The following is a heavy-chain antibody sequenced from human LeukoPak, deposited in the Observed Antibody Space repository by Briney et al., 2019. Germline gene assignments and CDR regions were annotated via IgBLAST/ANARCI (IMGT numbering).Heavy chain of an antibody. V-gene: IGHV1-69*05. J-gene: IGHJ4*02. D-gene: IGHD6-19*01. CDR3: AEAVYSSGWYYFDY. CDR1: GGTSSSYA. Sequence: SVKVSCKASGGTSSSYAISWVRQAPGQGLEWMGRIIPIFGTANYAQKFQGRVTITTDESTSTAYMELSSLRSEDTAVYYCAEAVYSSGWYYFDYWGQGTLVTVSS. CDR2: IIPIFGTA.